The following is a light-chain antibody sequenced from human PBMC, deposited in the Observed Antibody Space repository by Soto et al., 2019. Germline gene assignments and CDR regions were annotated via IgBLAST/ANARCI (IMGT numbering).Light chain of an antibody. CDR1: QSVSSN. V-gene: IGKV3-15*01. CDR3: QQYNKWPLT. Sequence: EIGMTQSPATLSVSPGERATLSCRASQSVSSNLAWYQQKPGQAPRLLIYGASTRATGIPARFSGSGSGTEFTLTISSLQSEDFAVYCCQQYNKWPLTFGQGTKVDIK. J-gene: IGKJ1*01. CDR2: GAS.